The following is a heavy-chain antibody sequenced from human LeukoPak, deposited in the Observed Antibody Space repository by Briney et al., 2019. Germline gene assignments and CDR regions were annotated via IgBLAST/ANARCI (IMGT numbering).Heavy chain of an antibody. CDR3: GRAFWSGSPFDY. V-gene: IGHV1-46*03. J-gene: IGHJ4*02. D-gene: IGHD3-3*01. CDR1: GYTFTSYY. Sequence: ASVKVSCKASGYTFTSYYMHWVRQAPGQGLEWMGIINPSGGSTSYAQEFQGRVTMTRDTSTSTVYMELTSLRSEDTAVYFCGRAFWSGSPFDYWGQRTLVTVSS. CDR2: INPSGGST.